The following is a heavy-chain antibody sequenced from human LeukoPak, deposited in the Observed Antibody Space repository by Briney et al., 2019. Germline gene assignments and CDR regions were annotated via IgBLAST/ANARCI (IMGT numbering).Heavy chain of an antibody. D-gene: IGHD2-15*01. V-gene: IGHV3-74*01. CDR2: INNDGRST. CDR1: GFTFSFYW. Sequence: GGSLRLSCASSGFTFSFYWMHWVRQAPGKGLVWVSRINNDGRSTSYAGSVKGRFTISRDNAKNTLYLQLNSLRAEDTAVYYCARDNEYCTGGTCRLDYWGQGALVTVSS. CDR3: ARDNEYCTGGTCRLDY. J-gene: IGHJ4*02.